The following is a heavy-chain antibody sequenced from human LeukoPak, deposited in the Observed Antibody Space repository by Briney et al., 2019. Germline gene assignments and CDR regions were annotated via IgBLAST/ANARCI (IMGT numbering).Heavy chain of an antibody. CDR2: IYSDNT. CDR1: GFTVSSNS. Sequence: PGGSLRLSCTVSGFTVSSNSMSWVRQAPGKGLEWVSFIYSDNTHYSDSVKGRFTISRDNSKNTLYLQMNSLRAEDTAVYYCARSRDGYKRPLDYWGQGTLVTVSS. V-gene: IGHV3-53*01. J-gene: IGHJ4*02. D-gene: IGHD5-24*01. CDR3: ARSRDGYKRPLDY.